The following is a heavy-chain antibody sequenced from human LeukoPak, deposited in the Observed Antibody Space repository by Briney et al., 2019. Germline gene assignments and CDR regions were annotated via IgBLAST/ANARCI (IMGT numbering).Heavy chain of an antibody. V-gene: IGHV3-23*01. Sequence: GGSLRLSCAASGFTFTNYAMSWVRQAPGKGLEWVSAISGSGGNTYYADSVKGRFTISRDNSKNTVYLQMNSLRAEDTAVYYCAKNSGSYDLHYWGQGTLGTVSS. D-gene: IGHD1-26*01. J-gene: IGHJ4*02. CDR1: GFTFTNYA. CDR2: ISGSGGNT. CDR3: AKNSGSYDLHY.